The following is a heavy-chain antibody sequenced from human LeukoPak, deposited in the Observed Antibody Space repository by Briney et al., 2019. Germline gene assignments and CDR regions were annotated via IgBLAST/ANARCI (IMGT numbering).Heavy chain of an antibody. CDR2: IYYSGST. D-gene: IGHD1-26*01. V-gene: IGHV4-39*07. Sequence: SETLSLTCTVSGGSISSSDYYWGWIRQPPGKGLEWIGSIYYSGSTYYNPSLKSRVTISVDTSKNQFSLKLSSVTAADTAVYYCARGEVGYSGRPLLDYWGQGTLVTVSS. J-gene: IGHJ4*02. CDR1: GGSISSSDYY. CDR3: ARGEVGYSGRPLLDY.